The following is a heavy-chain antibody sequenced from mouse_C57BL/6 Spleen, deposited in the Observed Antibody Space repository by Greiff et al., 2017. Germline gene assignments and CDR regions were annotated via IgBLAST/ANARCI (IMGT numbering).Heavy chain of an antibody. D-gene: IGHD2-2*01. CDR2: INPNNGGT. Sequence: VHVKQSGPELVKPGASVKIPCKASGYTFTDYNMDWVKQSHGKSLEWIGDINPNNGGTIYNQKFKGKATLTVDKSSSTAYMELRSLTSEDTAVYYCAREGEIYYGYYFDVWGTGTTVTVSS. CDR3: AREGEIYYGYYFDV. V-gene: IGHV1-18*01. CDR1: GYTFTDYN. J-gene: IGHJ1*03.